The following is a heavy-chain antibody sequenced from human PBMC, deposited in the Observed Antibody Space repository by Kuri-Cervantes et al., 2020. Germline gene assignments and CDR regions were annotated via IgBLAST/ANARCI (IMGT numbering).Heavy chain of an antibody. V-gene: IGHV4-59*12. J-gene: IGHJ5*02. Sequence: GSLRLSCTVSGGSISSYYWSWIRQPPGKGLEWIGSIYHSGSTYYNPSLKSRVTISVDTSKNQFSLKLSSVTAADTAVYYCARGRPTRWFGEYWFDPWGQGTLVTVSS. CDR1: GGSISSYY. CDR2: IYHSGST. D-gene: IGHD3-10*01. CDR3: ARGRPTRWFGEYWFDP.